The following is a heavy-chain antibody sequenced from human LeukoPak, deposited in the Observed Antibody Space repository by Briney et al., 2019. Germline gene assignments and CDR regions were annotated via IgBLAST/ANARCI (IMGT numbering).Heavy chain of an antibody. CDR1: CGSISSGGYS. CDR2: LYHSGST. D-gene: IGHD1-1*01. CDR3: ARGTLRRYYGMDV. V-gene: IGHV4-30-2*01. J-gene: IGHJ6*02. Sequence: SQTLSLTCAVSCGSISSGGYSWSWIRQPPGKGLEWIGYLYHSGSTYYNPSLKRRVTIPVDRSTNQFSLKLSSVTAADTAVYSCARGTLRRYYGMDVWGQGTTVTVSS.